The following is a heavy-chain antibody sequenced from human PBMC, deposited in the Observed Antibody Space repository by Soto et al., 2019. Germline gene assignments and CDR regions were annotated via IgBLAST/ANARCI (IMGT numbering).Heavy chain of an antibody. J-gene: IGHJ4*02. D-gene: IGHD5-12*01. CDR3: ASTIRDGYNYYLDY. CDR2: IYSGGNT. V-gene: IGHV3-53*01. CDR1: GFTVSTNY. Sequence: GGSLRLSCAASGFTVSTNYMSWVRQAPGKGLEWVSVIYSGGNTYYTDSVKGRFTISRDDSKNTLYLQMNSLRAEDTAVYYCASTIRDGYNYYLDYWGQGTLVTVSS.